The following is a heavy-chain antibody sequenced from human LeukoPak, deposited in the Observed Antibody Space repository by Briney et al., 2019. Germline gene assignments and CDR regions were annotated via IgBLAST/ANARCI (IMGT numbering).Heavy chain of an antibody. Sequence: GSLRLSCAASGFTFSTYNMNWVRQAPGKGLEWVSFISSSSSYIYYTDSVKGRFTISRDNAKNSLYLQMDSLRAEDTAVYYCAGTFPYRSGWRPNDYWGQGTLVTVSS. CDR3: AGTFPYRSGWRPNDY. V-gene: IGHV3-21*04. CDR1: GFTFSTYN. D-gene: IGHD6-19*01. CDR2: ISSSSSYI. J-gene: IGHJ4*02.